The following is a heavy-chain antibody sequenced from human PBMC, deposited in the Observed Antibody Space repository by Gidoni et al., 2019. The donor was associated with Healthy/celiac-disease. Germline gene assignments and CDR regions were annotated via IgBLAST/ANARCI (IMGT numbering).Heavy chain of an antibody. D-gene: IGHD6-19*01. CDR1: GFTFSSYG. CDR2: ISYDGSNK. J-gene: IGHJ4*02. Sequence: QVQLVESGGGVVQPGRSLRLSCAASGFTFSSYGMHWVRQAAGKGLEWVAIISYDGSNKYYADSVKGRFTISRDNSKNTLYLQMNSLRAEDTAVYYYASNALAGTPPSSIDYWGQGTLVTVSS. CDR3: ASNALAGTPPSSIDY. V-gene: IGHV3-30*03.